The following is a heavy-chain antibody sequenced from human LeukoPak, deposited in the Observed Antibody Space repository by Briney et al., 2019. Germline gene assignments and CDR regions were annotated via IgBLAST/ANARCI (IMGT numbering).Heavy chain of an antibody. J-gene: IGHJ5*02. CDR3: ARGYCTSSSCFARHWFDP. V-gene: IGHV4-31*03. CDR2: IYYSGNT. Sequence: KPSQTLSLTCTVPGGSISRGGYYWSWIRQHPGKGLEWIGYIYYSGNTYYNPSLKSRVTISVDTSKNQFSLKLSSVTAADTAVYYCARGYCTSSSCFARHWFDPWGQGTLVTVSS. CDR1: GGSISRGGYY. D-gene: IGHD2-2*01.